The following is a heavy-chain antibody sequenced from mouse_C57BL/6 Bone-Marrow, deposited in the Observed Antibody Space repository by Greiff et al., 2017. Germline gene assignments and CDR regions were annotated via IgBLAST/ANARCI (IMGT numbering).Heavy chain of an antibody. D-gene: IGHD3-3*01. CDR1: GYTFTSYW. J-gene: IGHJ3*01. CDR2: IDPSDSYT. V-gene: IGHV1-69*01. CDR3: ARRRENVWFAY. Sequence: VQLKQPGAELVMPGASVKLSCKASGYTFTSYWMPWVKQRPGQGLEWIGEIDPSDSYTNYNQTFKGKSTLTVDKSSSTAYMQLSSLTSEDSAVYYCARRRENVWFAYWGQGTLVTVSA.